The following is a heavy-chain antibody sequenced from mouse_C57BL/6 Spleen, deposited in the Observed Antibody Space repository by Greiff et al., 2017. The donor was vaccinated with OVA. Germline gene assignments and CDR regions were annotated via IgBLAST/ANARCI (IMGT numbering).Heavy chain of an antibody. CDR2: ISYDGSN. Sequence: VQLQQSGPGLVKPSQSLSLTCSVTGYSITSGYYWNWIRQFPGNKLEWMGYISYDGSNNYNPSLKNRISITRDTSKNQFFLKLNSVTTEDTATYYCARGIYYGYHDYWGQGTTLTVSS. CDR3: ARGIYYGYHDY. V-gene: IGHV3-6*01. D-gene: IGHD2-2*01. CDR1: GYSITSGYY. J-gene: IGHJ2*01.